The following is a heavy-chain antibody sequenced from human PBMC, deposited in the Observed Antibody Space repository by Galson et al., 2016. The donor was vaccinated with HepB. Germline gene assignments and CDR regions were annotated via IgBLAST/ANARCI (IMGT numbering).Heavy chain of an antibody. Sequence: SLRLSCAASGLIFSNYALTWVRQTPGKGLEWVSSITGSGSRTYYAVSVAGRYTISRDNSKNTVYLQMNSLRAEDTAVYYCAKSGPGGWYRNYYGLNVWGQGTTVAV. CDR2: ITGSGSRT. J-gene: IGHJ6*02. V-gene: IGHV3-23*01. CDR1: GLIFSNYA. D-gene: IGHD1-1*01. CDR3: AKSGPGGWYRNYYGLNV.